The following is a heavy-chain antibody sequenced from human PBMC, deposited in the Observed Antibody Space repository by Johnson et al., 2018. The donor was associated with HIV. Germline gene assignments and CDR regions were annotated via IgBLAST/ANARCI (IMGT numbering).Heavy chain of an antibody. CDR2: ISYDGSNK. J-gene: IGHJ3*02. Sequence: QVQLVESGGGLIQPGGSLKLSCVASGFTFSSYAMHWFRQAPGKGLEWVAVISYDGSNKYYADSVKGRFTISRDNSKNTLYLQMNSLRAEDTAVYYGAKGGVWFGESIDAFDIWGQGTMVTVSS. D-gene: IGHD3-10*01. CDR1: GFTFSSYA. V-gene: IGHV3-30-3*01. CDR3: AKGGVWFGESIDAFDI.